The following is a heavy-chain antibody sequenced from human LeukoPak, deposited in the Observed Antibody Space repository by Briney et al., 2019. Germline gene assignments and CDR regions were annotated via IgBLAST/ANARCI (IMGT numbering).Heavy chain of an antibody. J-gene: IGHJ4*02. CDR2: ISYDGSNK. CDR1: GFTFSSYG. V-gene: IGHV3-30*03. Sequence: GGSLRLSCAASGFTFSSYGMHWVRQAPGKGLEWVAVISYDGSNKYYADSVKGRFAISRDNAKNSLYLQMNSLRAEDTAVYFCARDMTGYCDYWGQGTLVTVSS. D-gene: IGHD2-15*01. CDR3: ARDMTGYCDY.